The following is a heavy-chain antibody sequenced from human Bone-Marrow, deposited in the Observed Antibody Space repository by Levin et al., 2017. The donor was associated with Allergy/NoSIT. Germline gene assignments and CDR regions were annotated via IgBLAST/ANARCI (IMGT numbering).Heavy chain of an antibody. V-gene: IGHV3-30*03. CDR2: ISYDGSDK. J-gene: IGHJ4*02. CDR3: ARDYDFWSGYYEAYHY. CDR1: GFTFRTYG. D-gene: IGHD3-3*01. Sequence: GESLKISCAASGFTFRTYGLHWVRQAPGKGLEWVAVISYDGSDKSYAESVKGRFTISRDNSKDTLFLQMSSLRPEDTAMYYCARDYDFWSGYYEAYHYWGQGTLVTVSS.